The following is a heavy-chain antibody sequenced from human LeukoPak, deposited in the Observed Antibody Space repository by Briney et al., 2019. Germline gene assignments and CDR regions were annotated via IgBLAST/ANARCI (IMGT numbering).Heavy chain of an antibody. CDR3: ARDPAGAARTYYYYYMDV. D-gene: IGHD6-6*01. CDR2: ILSDGSYE. V-gene: IGHV3-30*02. Sequence: AGGSLRLSCATSGFSLSRNGMHWVRQAPGQGLEWVAFILSDGSYEYYADSVKGRFTISRDNAKNSLYLQMNSLRAEDTAVYYCARDPAGAARTYYYYYMDVWGKGTTVTVSS. CDR1: GFSLSRNG. J-gene: IGHJ6*03.